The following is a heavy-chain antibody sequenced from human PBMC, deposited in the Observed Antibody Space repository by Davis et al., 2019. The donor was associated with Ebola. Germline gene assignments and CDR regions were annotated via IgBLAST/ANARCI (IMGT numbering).Heavy chain of an antibody. CDR1: GFTFSSYA. Sequence: PGGSLRLSCAASGFTFSSYAMHWVRQAPGKGLEWVAVISYDGSNKYYADSVKGRFTISRDNSKNTLYLQMNSLRAEDTAVYYCARRTFMDYWGQGTLVTVSS. V-gene: IGHV3-30*04. D-gene: IGHD2/OR15-2a*01. CDR2: ISYDGSNK. CDR3: ARRTFMDY. J-gene: IGHJ4*02.